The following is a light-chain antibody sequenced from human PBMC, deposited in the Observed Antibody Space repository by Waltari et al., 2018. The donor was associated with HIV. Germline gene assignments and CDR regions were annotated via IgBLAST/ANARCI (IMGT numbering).Light chain of an antibody. Sequence: ELTQPASVSVSLGQTVRITCSGHILADKRACRYQQKAGQSPVLVMYQDNKRPAGVPARFSGSKSDTSASLAISGLRSEDEAEYFCAAWDDTVSGPVFGGGTKVAVL. J-gene: IGLJ2*01. CDR1: ILADKR. CDR3: AAWDDTVSGPV. CDR2: QDN. V-gene: IGLV3-1*01.